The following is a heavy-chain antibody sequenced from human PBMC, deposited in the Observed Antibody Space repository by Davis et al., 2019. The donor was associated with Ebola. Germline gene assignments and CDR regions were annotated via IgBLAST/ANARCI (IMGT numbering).Heavy chain of an antibody. D-gene: IGHD2-15*01. CDR3: AKGIVVVVAANYYGMDV. Sequence: GSLRLSCAASGFTFSSYAMSWVRQAPGKGLEWVSAISGSGGSTYYADSVKGRFTISRDNSKNTLYLQMNSLRAEDTAVYYCAKGIVVVVAANYYGMDVWGQGTTVTVSS. CDR1: GFTFSSYA. V-gene: IGHV3-23*01. CDR2: ISGSGGST. J-gene: IGHJ6*02.